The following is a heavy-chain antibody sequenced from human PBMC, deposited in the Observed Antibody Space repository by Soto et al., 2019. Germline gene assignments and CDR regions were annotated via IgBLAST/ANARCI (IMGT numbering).Heavy chain of an antibody. Sequence: GGSLRLSCAASGFTFNTYSINWVRQAPGKGLEWISYISGSSSTIYYADSVKDRFTISRDNAKKSLYLEMNSLRAEDTAVYYCARALGHCSSSSCYAGIDYWGQGTLVTVSS. V-gene: IGHV3-48*01. D-gene: IGHD2-2*01. J-gene: IGHJ4*02. CDR2: ISGSSSTI. CDR3: ARALGHCSSSSCYAGIDY. CDR1: GFTFNTYS.